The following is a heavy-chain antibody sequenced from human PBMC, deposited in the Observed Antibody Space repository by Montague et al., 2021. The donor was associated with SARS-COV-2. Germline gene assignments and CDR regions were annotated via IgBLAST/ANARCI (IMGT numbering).Heavy chain of an antibody. CDR1: GDSISDYY. J-gene: IGHJ6*02. D-gene: IGHD3-10*01. V-gene: IGHV4-59*01. Sequence: SETLPLTCTVSGDSISDYYWSWIRQPPGMGLEWIGYIFRSGATNYSPPLKSRVIISLDTSKSQFSLRLSSVTAADTAIYYCARTSRGSRYFYGVDVWGQGTTVTVSS. CDR3: ARTSRGSRYFYGVDV. CDR2: IFRSGAT.